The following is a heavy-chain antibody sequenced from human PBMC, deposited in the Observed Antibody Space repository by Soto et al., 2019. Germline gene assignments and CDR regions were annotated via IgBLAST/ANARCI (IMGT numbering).Heavy chain of an antibody. CDR2: IYYSGST. Sequence: QVQLQESGPGLVKPSQTLSLTCTVSGGSISSGDYYWSWIRQPPGKGLEWIGYIYYSGSTYYNPSPKRRVTKSVDTSKNQFSLKLSSVTAADTAVYYCARVQGGGGAMVHNYWGQGTLVTVSS. V-gene: IGHV4-30-4*01. D-gene: IGHD5-18*01. J-gene: IGHJ4*02. CDR3: ARVQGGGGAMVHNY. CDR1: GGSISSGDYY.